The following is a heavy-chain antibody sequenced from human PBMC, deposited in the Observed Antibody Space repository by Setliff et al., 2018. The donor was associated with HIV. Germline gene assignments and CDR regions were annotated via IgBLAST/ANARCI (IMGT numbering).Heavy chain of an antibody. V-gene: IGHV5-51*01. D-gene: IGHD1-26*01. CDR3: TRRRRAPGIEDLEAY. CDR1: GYSFTNYW. Sequence: GESLKISCTASGYSFTNYWIGWVRQMPGKGLEWIGVIYPGDFVTRYGPSFQGQVSISADRSITTAYLQWSSLKASGTAMYYCTRRRRAPGIEDLEAYWGQGTLVTVSS. J-gene: IGHJ4*02. CDR2: IYPGDFVT.